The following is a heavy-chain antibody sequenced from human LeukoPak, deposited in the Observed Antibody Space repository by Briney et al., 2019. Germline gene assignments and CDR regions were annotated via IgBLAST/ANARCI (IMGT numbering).Heavy chain of an antibody. CDR1: GGSISRSRYY. V-gene: IGHV4-39*01. J-gene: IGHJ4*02. D-gene: IGHD6-19*01. CDR3: ASRIAVAGTAFDY. CDR2: IYFCGSN. Sequence: SVTLSLTCTVSGGSISRSRYYWGWLRQPPGKGLAWIGCIYFCGSNYYNPSLKNRVTISVDTSKNQSSLKLGSVTAADTAVYYCASRIAVAGTAFDYWGQGTLVTVSS.